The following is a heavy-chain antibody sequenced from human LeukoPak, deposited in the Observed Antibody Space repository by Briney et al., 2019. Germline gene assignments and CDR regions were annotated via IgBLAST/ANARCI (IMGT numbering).Heavy chain of an antibody. V-gene: IGHV3-11*04. CDR3: ARGRISIAVAGTDFDY. CDR1: GFPFTRFY. D-gene: IGHD6-19*01. CDR2: IGLSGSPL. J-gene: IGHJ4*02. Sequence: PGGSLRLSCAVSGFPFTRFYMSWIRQAPGKGLEWISYIGLSGSPLDYADSVRGRFTISRDNAKNSLYLQMNSLRAEDTAVYYCARGRISIAVAGTDFDYWGQGTLVTVSS.